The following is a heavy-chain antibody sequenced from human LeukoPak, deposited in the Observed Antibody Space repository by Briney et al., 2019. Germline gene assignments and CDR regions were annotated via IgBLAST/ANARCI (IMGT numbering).Heavy chain of an antibody. CDR1: GFTFSSYG. V-gene: IGHV3-30*03. Sequence: GGSLRLSCAASGFTFSSYGMHWVRQAPGKGLGWVAVISYDGSNKYYADSVKGRFTISRDNSKNTLYLQMKSLRAEDTAVYYCARSRSNTGTTDYWGQGTLVTVSS. D-gene: IGHD1-7*01. J-gene: IGHJ4*02. CDR2: ISYDGSNK. CDR3: ARSRSNTGTTDY.